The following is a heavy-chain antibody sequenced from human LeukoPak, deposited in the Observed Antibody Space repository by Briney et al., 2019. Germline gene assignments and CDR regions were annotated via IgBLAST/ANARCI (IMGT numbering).Heavy chain of an antibody. Sequence: APVKVSFKASGYTFTGYYMHWVRQAPGQGLEWIGWINPNSGGTNYAQKFQGRVTMTRDTSISPAYMELSRLRSDDTAVYYCARSHGGNSGWGQGTLVTVSS. CDR2: INPNSGGT. J-gene: IGHJ4*02. CDR3: ARSHGGNSG. CDR1: GYTFTGYY. D-gene: IGHD4-23*01. V-gene: IGHV1-2*02.